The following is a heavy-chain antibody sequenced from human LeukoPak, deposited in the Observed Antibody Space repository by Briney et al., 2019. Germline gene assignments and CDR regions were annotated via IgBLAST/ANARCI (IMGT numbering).Heavy chain of an antibody. J-gene: IGHJ4*02. CDR2: ISYDGSNK. CDR1: EFTFSSYA. D-gene: IGHD6-13*01. Sequence: GRSLRLSCAASEFTFSSYAMHWVRQAPGKGLEWVAVISYDGSNKYYTDSVKGRFTISRDNSKNTLYLQMNSLRAEDTAVYYCARGGPAAGRFDYWGQGTLVTVSS. V-gene: IGHV3-30*04. CDR3: ARGGPAAGRFDY.